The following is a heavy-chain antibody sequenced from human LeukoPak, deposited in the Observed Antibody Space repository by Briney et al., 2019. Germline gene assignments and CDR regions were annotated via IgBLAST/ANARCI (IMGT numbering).Heavy chain of an antibody. CDR2: IYDSGSA. J-gene: IGHJ6*03. CDR3: ARALQNYYHMDV. Sequence: SETLSLTCTVSGVSINSHYWSWIRQPPGKGLEWIGFIYDSGSANYKSSLKSRVTMTVDTSKNQFSLKLNSVSAADTAVYYCARALQNYYHMDVWGKGTTVTVSS. V-gene: IGHV4-59*11. CDR1: GVSINSHY.